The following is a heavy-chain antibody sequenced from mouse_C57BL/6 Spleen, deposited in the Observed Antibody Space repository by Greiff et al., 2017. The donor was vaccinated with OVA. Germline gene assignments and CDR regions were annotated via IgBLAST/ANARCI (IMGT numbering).Heavy chain of an antibody. CDR2: ISDGGSYT. CDR1: GFTFSSYA. Sequence: EVKVVESGGGLVKPGGSLKLSCAASGFTFSSYAMSWVRQTPEKRLEWVATISDGGSYTYYPDNVKGRFTISRDNAKNNLYLQMSHLKSEDTAMYYCARVGDYYGSSYGYFDVWGTGTTVTVSS. V-gene: IGHV5-4*03. J-gene: IGHJ1*03. D-gene: IGHD1-1*01. CDR3: ARVGDYYGSSYGYFDV.